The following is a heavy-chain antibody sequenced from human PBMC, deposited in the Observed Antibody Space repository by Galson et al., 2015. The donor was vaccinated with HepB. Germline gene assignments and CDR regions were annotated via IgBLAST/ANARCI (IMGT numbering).Heavy chain of an antibody. CDR2: IIPFFDTS. V-gene: IGHV1-69*13. J-gene: IGHJ5*01. D-gene: IGHD4-17*01. CDR3: AKDNGDYGGPNWFDP. Sequence: SVKVSCKASGGTYSKYAVSWVRQAPGQRLEWMGRIIPFFDTSNYAQKFQGRLTITADESTGIIYMELSGLRSDDTAVYYCAKDNGDYGGPNWFDPWGQGTLVTVSS. CDR1: GGTYSKYA.